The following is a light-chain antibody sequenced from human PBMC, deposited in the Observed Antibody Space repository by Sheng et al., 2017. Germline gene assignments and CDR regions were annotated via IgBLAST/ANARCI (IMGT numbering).Light chain of an antibody. CDR3: SSYTSSSTLV. J-gene: IGLJ3*02. V-gene: IGLV1-40*01. Sequence: QSMLTQPPSVSGAPGQRVSISCTGSSSNIGANYDVHWYLQLPGTAPRLLIYGDTYRPSGVSNRFSGSKSDNTASLTISGLQAEDEGDYYCSSYTSSSTLVFGGGTKLTVL. CDR2: GDT. CDR1: SSNIGANYD.